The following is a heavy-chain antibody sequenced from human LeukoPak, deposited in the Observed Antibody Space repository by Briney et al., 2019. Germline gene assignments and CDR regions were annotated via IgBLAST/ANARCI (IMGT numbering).Heavy chain of an antibody. D-gene: IGHD4-17*01. V-gene: IGHV4-34*01. CDR1: GGSFSGYY. CDR2: INHSGST. CDR3: ARFSATSSPVTQGLSGYYGMDV. J-gene: IGHJ6*02. Sequence: NPSETLSLTCAVYGGSFSGYYWSWIRQPPGKGLEWIGEINHSGSTNYNPSLKSRVTISVDTSKNQFSLKLNSVTAADTAVYYCARFSATSSPVTQGLSGYYGMDVWGQGTTVTVSS.